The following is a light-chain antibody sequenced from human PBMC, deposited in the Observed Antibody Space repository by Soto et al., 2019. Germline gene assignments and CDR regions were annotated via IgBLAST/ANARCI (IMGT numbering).Light chain of an antibody. CDR2: LEGSGSY. CDR1: SGHSSYI. J-gene: IGLJ3*02. V-gene: IGLV4-60*02. CDR3: DYWGSNVWL. Sequence: QLVLTQSSSASAALGSSVKLTCTLSSGHSSYIIAWHQQQPGKAPRHLMKLEGSGSYNKGSRVPDRCSGSSSGADLYLTDSNLQFEDDADYHCDYWGSNVWLFGGGTKLTVL.